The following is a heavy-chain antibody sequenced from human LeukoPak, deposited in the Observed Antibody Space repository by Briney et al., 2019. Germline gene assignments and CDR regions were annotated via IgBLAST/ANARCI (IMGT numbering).Heavy chain of an antibody. CDR1: GYSFTTYW. D-gene: IGHD3-22*01. J-gene: IGHJ4*02. Sequence: GESLKISCKGSGYSFTTYWIGWVRQMPGKGLEWMGIIYPGDSDTRYSPSFQGQVTISADKSISTAYLQWSSLKASDTAMYYCARLAHKWVVVIETYFDYWGQGTLVTVSS. CDR2: IYPGDSDT. CDR3: ARLAHKWVVVIETYFDY. V-gene: IGHV5-51*01.